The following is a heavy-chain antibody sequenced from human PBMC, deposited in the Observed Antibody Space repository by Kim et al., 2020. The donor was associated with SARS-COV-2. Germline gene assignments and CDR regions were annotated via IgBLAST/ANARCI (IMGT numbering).Heavy chain of an antibody. CDR2: IIPIFGTA. V-gene: IGHV1-69*13. CDR1: GGTFSSYA. D-gene: IGHD4-17*01. J-gene: IGHJ6*02. CDR3: ARDKVTTDPYYYYGMDV. Sequence: SVKVSCKASGGTFSSYAISWVRQAPGQGLEWMGGIIPIFGTANYAQKFQGRVTITADESTSTAYMELRSLRSEDTAVYYCARDKVTTDPYYYYGMDVWGQGTTVTVSS.